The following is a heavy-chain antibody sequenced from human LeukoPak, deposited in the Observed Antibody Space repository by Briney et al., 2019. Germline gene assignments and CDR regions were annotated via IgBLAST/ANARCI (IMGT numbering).Heavy chain of an antibody. D-gene: IGHD3-10*01. CDR3: AAGGRV. V-gene: IGHV3-15*01. CDR1: GFTFSSYA. J-gene: IGHJ6*02. Sequence: GGSLRLSCAASGFTFSSYAMRWVRQAPGKGLEWVGRIQSKTDGGTTEYAAPVKGRFTISRDDSTNTLYLQMNSLKTEDTGVYYCAAGGRVWGQGTTVTVSS. CDR2: IQSKTDGGTT.